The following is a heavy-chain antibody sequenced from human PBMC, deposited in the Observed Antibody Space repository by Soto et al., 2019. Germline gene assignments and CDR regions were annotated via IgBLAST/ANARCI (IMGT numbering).Heavy chain of an antibody. Sequence: QMQLQASGPGLVKPSETLSLTCNVSGASVSHGYWSWIRQPPGKGLEWIGFMYFGGSFNYNPSLTSRATIPVEPSKNQFSMKLTSVTASDTAVYYCARSYYDSTGFAVDPWGQGTLVTVSS. D-gene: IGHD3-22*01. CDR2: MYFGGSF. J-gene: IGHJ5*02. V-gene: IGHV4-59*02. CDR1: GASVSHGY. CDR3: ARSYYDSTGFAVDP.